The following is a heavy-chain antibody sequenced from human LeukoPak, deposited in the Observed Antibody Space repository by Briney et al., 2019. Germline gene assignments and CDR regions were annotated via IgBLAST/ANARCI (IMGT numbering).Heavy chain of an antibody. D-gene: IGHD3-16*01. CDR2: ISAHNGNT. CDR3: ARDSASTSFPPAYDY. J-gene: IGHJ4*02. CDR1: GYTFTNYG. V-gene: IGHV1-18*04. Sequence: GASVKVSCKAAGYTFTNYGVTWVRRAPGQGLEWVGWISAHNGNTNYVQKLQDRVTMTTDTSTTTAYLELRNLRSDDTAVYYCARDSASTSFPPAYDYWGQGTVVAVSS.